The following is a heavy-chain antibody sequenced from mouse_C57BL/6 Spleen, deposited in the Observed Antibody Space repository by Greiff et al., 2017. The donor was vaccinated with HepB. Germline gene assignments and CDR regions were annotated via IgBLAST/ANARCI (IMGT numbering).Heavy chain of an antibody. CDR1: GYAFSSSW. CDR2: IYPGDGDT. Sequence: QVQLQQSGPELVKPGASVKISCKASGYAFSSSWMNWVKQRPGKGLEWIGRIYPGDGDTNYNGKFKGKATLTADKSSSTAYMQLSSLTSEDSAVYFCASTVVDYYAMDYWGQGTSVTVSS. CDR3: ASTVVDYYAMDY. J-gene: IGHJ4*01. V-gene: IGHV1-82*01. D-gene: IGHD1-1*01.